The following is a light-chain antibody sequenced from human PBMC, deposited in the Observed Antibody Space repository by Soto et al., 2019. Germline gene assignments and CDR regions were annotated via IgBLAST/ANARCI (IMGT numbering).Light chain of an antibody. Sequence: EIVMTQSPATLSVSPGERATLSCRASQSVSSNFAWYQQKPGQAPRLLIYGASTRATGIPARFSGSGSGTEFTLTISSLQPEDFAVYYCQQYNNRPYIFGQRPKQEI. CDR3: QQYNNRPYI. V-gene: IGKV3-15*01. J-gene: IGKJ2*01. CDR2: GAS. CDR1: QSVSSN.